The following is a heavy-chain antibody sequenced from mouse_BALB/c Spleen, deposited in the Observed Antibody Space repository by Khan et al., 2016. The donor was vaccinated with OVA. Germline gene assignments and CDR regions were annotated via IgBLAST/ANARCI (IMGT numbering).Heavy chain of an antibody. CDR2: ISSAGDNT. V-gene: IGHV5-9-3*01. D-gene: IGHD1-1*01. CDR1: GFTFSSYA. CDR3: ARQNYGPFAY. J-gene: IGHJ3*01. Sequence: EVELVESGGGLVKPGGPLKLSCAASGFTFSSYAMSWVRQTPEKRLEWVATISSAGDNTYYPDSAKGRVIISRDNAKNTLYLQMSSLRSEDTAMYYCARQNYGPFAYWGQGTLVTVSA.